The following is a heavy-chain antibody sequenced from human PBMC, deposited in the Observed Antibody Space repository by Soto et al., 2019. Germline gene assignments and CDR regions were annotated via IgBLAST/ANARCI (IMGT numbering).Heavy chain of an antibody. CDR1: GGSISSYY. CDR2: IYTSGST. Sequence: QVQLRESGPGLVKPSETLSLTCTVSGGSISSYYWSWIRQPAGKGLEWIGRIYTSGSTNYNPSLKSRVTMSVDTSKNQFSLKLSSVTAADTAVYYCARVGCTNGVCYGEDAFDIWGQGTMVTVSS. CDR3: ARVGCTNGVCYGEDAFDI. V-gene: IGHV4-4*07. D-gene: IGHD2-8*01. J-gene: IGHJ3*02.